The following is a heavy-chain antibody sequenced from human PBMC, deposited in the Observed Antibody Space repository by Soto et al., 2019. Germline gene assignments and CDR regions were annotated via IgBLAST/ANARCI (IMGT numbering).Heavy chain of an antibody. D-gene: IGHD2-8*01. Sequence: QVHLQESGPGLVKPSETLSVTCDVSGASVSNDNWWSWVRQPPGEGLEWIGEVHHIGETNYNPSLRGRVSMSGDRSKNQFFRSVSSVTAADTAVYYCTKNSAYALDSWGHGALVTVSS. CDR1: GASVSNDNW. CDR2: VHHIGET. V-gene: IGHV4-4*02. CDR3: TKNSAYALDS. J-gene: IGHJ5*01.